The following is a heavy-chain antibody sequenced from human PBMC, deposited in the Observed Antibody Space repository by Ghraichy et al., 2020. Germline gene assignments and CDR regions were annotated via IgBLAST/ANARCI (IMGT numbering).Heavy chain of an antibody. CDR2: ISCSGGST. CDR1: GFTFSSYA. D-gene: IGHD3-22*01. J-gene: IGHJ4*02. V-gene: IGHV3-23*01. CDR3: AKETEGSYYYDSSGYFYFDY. Sequence: GSLRLSCAASGFTFSSYAMSWVRQAPGKGLEWVSAISCSGGSTYYADSVKGRFTISRDNSKNTLYLQMNSLRAEDTAVYYCAKETEGSYYYDSSGYFYFDYWGQGTLVTVSS.